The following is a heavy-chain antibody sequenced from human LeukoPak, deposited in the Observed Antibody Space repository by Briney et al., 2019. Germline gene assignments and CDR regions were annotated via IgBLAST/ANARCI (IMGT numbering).Heavy chain of an antibody. D-gene: IGHD4-17*01. Sequence: GGSLRLSCAASGFTFSSDWMNWVRQAPGKGLECVATINQDGSVKYYVDSVKGRFTISRDNAKNSLYLQMNSLRAEDTAVYYCAKPPKGLIRWFDPWGQGTLVTVSS. J-gene: IGHJ5*02. CDR1: GFTFSSDW. CDR2: INQDGSVK. CDR3: AKPPKGLIRWFDP. V-gene: IGHV3-7*01.